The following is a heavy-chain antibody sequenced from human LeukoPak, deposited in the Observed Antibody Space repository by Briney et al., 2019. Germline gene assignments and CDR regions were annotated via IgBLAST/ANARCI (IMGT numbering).Heavy chain of an antibody. CDR1: GFTFDDYA. CDR3: AKEYSSSWSYYYGMDV. J-gene: IGHJ6*02. Sequence: GGSLRLSCAASGFTFDDYAMHWVRQAPGKGLEWVSGISWNSGSIGYADSVKGRFTISRDNAKNSLYLQMNSLRAEDTALYYCAKEYSSSWSYYYGMDVWGQGTTVTVSS. V-gene: IGHV3-9*01. D-gene: IGHD6-13*01. CDR2: ISWNSGSI.